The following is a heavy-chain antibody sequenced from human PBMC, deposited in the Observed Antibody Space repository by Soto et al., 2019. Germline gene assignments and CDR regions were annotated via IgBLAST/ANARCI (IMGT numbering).Heavy chain of an antibody. J-gene: IGHJ4*02. CDR3: ASLVDTAMAYFDY. D-gene: IGHD5-18*01. CDR2: ISGSGGST. V-gene: IGHV3-23*01. Sequence: LRLSCAASGFTFSIYAMSWVRQAPGKGLEWVSAISGSGGSTYYADSVKGRFTISRDNSKNTLYLQMNSLRAEDTAVYYCASLVDTAMAYFDYWGQGTLVTVSS. CDR1: GFTFSIYA.